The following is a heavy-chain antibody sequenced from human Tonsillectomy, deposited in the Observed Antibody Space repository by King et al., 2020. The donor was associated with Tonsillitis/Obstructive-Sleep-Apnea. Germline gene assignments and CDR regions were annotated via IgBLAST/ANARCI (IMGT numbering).Heavy chain of an antibody. CDR1: GGSFRGYY. CDR2: INHSGST. V-gene: IGHV4-34*01. Sequence: QVQLQQWGAGLLKPSETLSLTCAVYGGSFRGYYYSWIRQPPGKGLEWIGEINHSGSTNYNPSFMSRVTISVDTSKNQFSLKVNSVTAADTAIYYCARGLVRFLEWPCWGQGTLVTVSS. CDR3: ARGLVRFLEWPC. J-gene: IGHJ4*02. D-gene: IGHD3-3*01.